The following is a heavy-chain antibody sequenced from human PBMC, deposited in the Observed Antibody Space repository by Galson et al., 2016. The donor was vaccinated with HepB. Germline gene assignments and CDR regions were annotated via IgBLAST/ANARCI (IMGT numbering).Heavy chain of an antibody. J-gene: IGHJ5*01. D-gene: IGHD1-1*01. CDR1: GFSLSSSGEG. CDR2: VYWDDDK. Sequence: PALVKPTQTLTLTCTFSGFSLSSSGEGVGWIRQSPGKALEWLTIVYWDDDKRYSPSLRSRLTITKVTSKNQVVLTMTNVDPVDTATYFCAHREGLTNDFDPWGQGILVTVSS. CDR3: AHREGLTNDFDP. V-gene: IGHV2-5*02.